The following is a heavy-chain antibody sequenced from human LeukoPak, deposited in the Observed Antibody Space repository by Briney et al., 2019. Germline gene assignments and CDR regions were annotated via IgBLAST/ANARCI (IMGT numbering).Heavy chain of an antibody. V-gene: IGHV3-33*01. J-gene: IGHJ4*02. CDR3: ARLGSSWSSDY. CDR1: GFTFTSYG. Sequence: PGGSLRLSCAPSGFTFTSYGTHCVRQAPGKGLEWVALIWYDGRKEYYADSVKGRFTISRDDSRNTLYLQMNGLRAEDTAVYYCARLGSSWSSDYWGQGTLVTVSS. D-gene: IGHD6-13*01. CDR2: IWYDGRKE.